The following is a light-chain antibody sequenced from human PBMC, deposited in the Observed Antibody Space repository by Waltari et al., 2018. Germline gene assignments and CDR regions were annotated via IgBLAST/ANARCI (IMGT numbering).Light chain of an antibody. V-gene: IGLV3-9*01. CDR2: RDK. Sequence: SYDLTQPLSVSVALGQTARITCGGNNIGGTNVHWYQQKQGQAPLLVIYRDKNRPSRIPERFSGSNSENTATLTITGAQGADEADYYCQVWDSSTAVFGGGTQLTVL. CDR3: QVWDSSTAV. J-gene: IGLJ7*01. CDR1: NIGGTN.